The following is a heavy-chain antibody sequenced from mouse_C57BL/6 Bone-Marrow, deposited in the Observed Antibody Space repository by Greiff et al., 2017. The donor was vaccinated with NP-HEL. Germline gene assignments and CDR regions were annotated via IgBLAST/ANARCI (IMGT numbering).Heavy chain of an antibody. CDR3: ARGALITTVVATEHWYFDV. J-gene: IGHJ1*03. CDR1: GYTFTSYW. Sequence: VQLQQPGAELVKPGASVKLSCKASGYTFTSYWMHWVKQRPGRGLEWIGRIDPNSGGTKYNEKFKSKATLTVDKHSSTAYMQLSSLTSDDSAVYYCARGALITTVVATEHWYFDVWGTGTTVTVSS. V-gene: IGHV1-72*01. CDR2: IDPNSGGT. D-gene: IGHD1-1*01.